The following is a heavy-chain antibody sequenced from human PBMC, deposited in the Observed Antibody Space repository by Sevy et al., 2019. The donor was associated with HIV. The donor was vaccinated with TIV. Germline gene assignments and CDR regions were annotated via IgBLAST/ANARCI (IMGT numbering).Heavy chain of an antibody. CDR2: IYPDDSNT. J-gene: IGHJ6*02. CDR3: ARLEPRGNYYYGMDI. CDR1: GYTFTTYW. Sequence: GESLKISCKGSGYTFTTYWIAWVRQMPGKGLEWMGIIYPDDSNTRYSPSFQGQVTISADKSIRTANLQWSGLKASDTAIYYCARLEPRGNYYYGMDIWGQGTPVTVSS. V-gene: IGHV5-51*01. D-gene: IGHD1-26*01.